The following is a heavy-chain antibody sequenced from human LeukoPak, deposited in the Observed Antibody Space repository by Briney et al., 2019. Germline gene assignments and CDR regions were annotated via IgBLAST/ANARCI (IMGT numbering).Heavy chain of an antibody. J-gene: IGHJ3*02. CDR1: GFTFSSYS. V-gene: IGHV3-66*02. D-gene: IGHD3-22*01. Sequence: PGGSLRLSCAASGFTFSSYSMNWVRQAPGKGLEWVSVLYSGGSTYYPDSVKGRFTIFRDNSQNTLYLQMDSLRAEDTAVYYCARLYDSSAYGAFDIWGQGTMVTVSS. CDR2: LYSGGST. CDR3: ARLYDSSAYGAFDI.